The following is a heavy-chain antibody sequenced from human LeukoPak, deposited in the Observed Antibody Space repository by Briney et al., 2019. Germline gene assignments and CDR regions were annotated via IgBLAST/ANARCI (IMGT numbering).Heavy chain of an antibody. CDR3: ARGTELQGAFDI. Sequence: SETLSLTCTVSGGSISSSSYHWGWIRQPPGKGLEWIGSIYYSGSTYYNPSLKSRVTISVDTSKNQFSLKLSSVTAADTAVYYCARGTELQGAFDIWGQGTMVTVSS. V-gene: IGHV4-39*07. D-gene: IGHD1-26*01. CDR1: GGSISSSSYH. J-gene: IGHJ3*02. CDR2: IYYSGST.